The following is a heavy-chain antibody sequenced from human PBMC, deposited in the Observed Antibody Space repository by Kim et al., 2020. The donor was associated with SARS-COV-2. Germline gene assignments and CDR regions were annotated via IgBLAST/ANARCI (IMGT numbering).Heavy chain of an antibody. CDR2: IIPIFGTA. CDR3: ARVEGFGEYYFDY. V-gene: IGHV1-69*13. D-gene: IGHD3-10*01. CDR1: GGTFSSYA. J-gene: IGHJ4*02. Sequence: SVKVSCKASGGTFSSYAISWVRQAPGQGLEWMGGIIPIFGTANYAQKFQGRVTITADESTSTAYMELSSLRSEDTAVYYCARVEGFGEYYFDYWGQGTLVTVSS.